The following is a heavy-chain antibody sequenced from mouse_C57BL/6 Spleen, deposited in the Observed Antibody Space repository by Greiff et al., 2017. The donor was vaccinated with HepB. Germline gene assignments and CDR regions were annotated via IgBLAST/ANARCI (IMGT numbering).Heavy chain of an antibody. CDR2: INPYNGDT. D-gene: IGHD1-1*01. CDR3: AREEITTVVAHWYFDV. V-gene: IGHV1-20*01. J-gene: IGHJ1*03. Sequence: EVQLQQSGPELVKPGDSVKISCKASGYSFTGYFMNWVMQSHGKSLEWIGRINPYNGDTFYNQKFKGKATLTVDKSSSTAHMELRSLTSEDSAVYYCAREEITTVVAHWYFDVWGTGTTVTVSS. CDR1: GYSFTGYF.